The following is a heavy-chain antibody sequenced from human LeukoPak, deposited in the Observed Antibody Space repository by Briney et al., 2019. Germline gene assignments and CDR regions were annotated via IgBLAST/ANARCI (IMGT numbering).Heavy chain of an antibody. J-gene: IGHJ6*03. Sequence: SETLSLTCTVSGGSISSSSYYWGWIRQPPGKGLEWIGSIYYSGSTYYNPSLKSRVTISVDTSKNQFSLKLSSVTAADTAVYYCARLDFGVVISGYYYMDVWGKGTTVTVSS. CDR2: IYYSGST. V-gene: IGHV4-39*01. CDR3: ARLDFGVVISGYYYMDV. D-gene: IGHD3-3*01. CDR1: GGSISSSSYY.